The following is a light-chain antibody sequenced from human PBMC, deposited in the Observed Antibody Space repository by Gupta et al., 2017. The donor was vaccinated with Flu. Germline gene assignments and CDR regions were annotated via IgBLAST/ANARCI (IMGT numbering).Light chain of an antibody. V-gene: IGKV3-15*01. CDR1: QSVSSN. CDR3: QQYNNGPPHS. J-gene: IGKJ2*03. Sequence: EIVMTQSPATLSVSPGERATLPCRASQSVSSNLAWYQQKPGQAPRLLIYGASTRATGIPARFSGSGSGTEFTLTISSLQSEDFAVYYCQQYNNGPPHSFGQGTKLEIK. CDR2: GAS.